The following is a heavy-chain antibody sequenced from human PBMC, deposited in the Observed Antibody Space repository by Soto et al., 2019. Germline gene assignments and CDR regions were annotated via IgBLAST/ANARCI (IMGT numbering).Heavy chain of an antibody. J-gene: IGHJ6*02. Sequence: SGPTLVKPTQTLTLTCTFSGFSLSTSGMCVSWIRQPPGKALEWLALIDWDDDKYYSTTLKTRLTISKDTSKNQVVLTMTNMDPVDTATYYCARDSYTAQGGYYGMDVWGQGTTVTVSS. CDR3: ARDSYTAQGGYYGMDV. CDR2: IDWDDDK. D-gene: IGHD1-26*01. V-gene: IGHV2-70*01. CDR1: GFSLSTSGMC.